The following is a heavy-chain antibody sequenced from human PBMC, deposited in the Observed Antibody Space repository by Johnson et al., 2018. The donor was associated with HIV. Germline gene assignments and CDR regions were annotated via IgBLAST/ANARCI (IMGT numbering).Heavy chain of an antibody. CDR2: INSDGGST. CDR1: GFTFNTYW. J-gene: IGHJ3*02. CDR3: AREGPSERSGFAI. Sequence: VQLVESGGGLVQPGGSQRLSCAVSGFTFNTYWMHWVRQAPGKGLVWVARINSDGGSTSYVDSVKGRFTISRDNARNTLYLQMNSLRADDTAVYYCAREGPSERSGFAIWGQGTMVTVSS. V-gene: IGHV3-74*01.